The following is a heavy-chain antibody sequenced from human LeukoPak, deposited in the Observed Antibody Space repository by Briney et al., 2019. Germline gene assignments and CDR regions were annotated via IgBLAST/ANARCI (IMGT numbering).Heavy chain of an antibody. D-gene: IGHD3-3*01. V-gene: IGHV3-49*04. Sequence: PGGSLRLSCTTSGFTFGAYAISWVRQAPGKGLEWVGFIKSKAYGGTTEFAASVKGRFTISRDNSKNTLYLQMNSLRAEDTAVYYCARGTYYDFSHVDYWGQGTLVTVSS. CDR2: IKSKAYGGTT. CDR3: ARGTYYDFSHVDY. CDR1: GFTFGAYA. J-gene: IGHJ4*02.